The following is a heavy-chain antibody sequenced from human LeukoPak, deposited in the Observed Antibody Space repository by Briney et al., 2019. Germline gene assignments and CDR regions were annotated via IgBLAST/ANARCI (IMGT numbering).Heavy chain of an antibody. V-gene: IGHV3-30-3*01. J-gene: IGHJ6*02. CDR1: GFTFSSYS. CDR3: ARDRVLYFYYGMDV. D-gene: IGHD2-21*01. CDR2: VSYDGSSE. Sequence: GGSLRLSCAASGFTFSSYSIHWVRQAPGKGLEWVAVVSYDGSSENYADSVKGRFTISRDNSKNTLYPQMNSLRAEDTAVYYCARDRVLYFYYGMDVWGQGTTVTVSS.